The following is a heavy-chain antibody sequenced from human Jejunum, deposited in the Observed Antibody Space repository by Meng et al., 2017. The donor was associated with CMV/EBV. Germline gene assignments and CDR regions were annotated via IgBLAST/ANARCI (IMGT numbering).Heavy chain of an antibody. V-gene: IGHV3-30*04. D-gene: IGHD2-2*02. CDR3: ARDRCSSTSCYISY. CDR1: GFTFSIYA. J-gene: IGHJ4*02. CDR2: ISYDGSNK. Sequence: SGFTFSIYAMHWVRQAPGKGLEWVAVISYDGSNKYYADSVKGRFTIYRDNTKNTLDLQMNSLRAEDTAVYYCARDRCSSTSCYISYWGQGTLVTVSS.